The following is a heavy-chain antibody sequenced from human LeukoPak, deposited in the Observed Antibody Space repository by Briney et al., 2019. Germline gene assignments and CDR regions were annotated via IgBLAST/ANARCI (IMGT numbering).Heavy chain of an antibody. J-gene: IGHJ3*02. Sequence: LGASVKVSCKASGYTFTGYYIYWVRQAPGQGLEWMGWINPNSGDTRYAQNFQGRVTMTRDTSITTAYVEASRLRSDDTAIYYCAREHTYGVHNAFDIWGQGTVVTVSS. V-gene: IGHV1-2*03. D-gene: IGHD5-18*01. CDR1: GYTFTGYY. CDR2: INPNSGDT. CDR3: AREHTYGVHNAFDI.